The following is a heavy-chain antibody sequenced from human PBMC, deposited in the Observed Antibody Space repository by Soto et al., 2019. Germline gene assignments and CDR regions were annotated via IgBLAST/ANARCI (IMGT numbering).Heavy chain of an antibody. Sequence: SETLSLTCAVYGGSFSGYYWSWIRQPPGKGLEWIGEINHSGSTNYNPSLKSRVTISVDTSKNQFSLKLSSVTAADTAVYYCARGRIAARHRYRYYYGMDVWGQGTTVTVSS. J-gene: IGHJ6*02. D-gene: IGHD6-6*01. CDR1: GGSFSGYY. CDR3: ARGRIAARHRYRYYYGMDV. V-gene: IGHV4-34*01. CDR2: INHSGST.